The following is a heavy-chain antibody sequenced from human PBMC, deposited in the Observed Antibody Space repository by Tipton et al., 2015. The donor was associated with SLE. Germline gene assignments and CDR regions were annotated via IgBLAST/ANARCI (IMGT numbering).Heavy chain of an antibody. CDR2: TYYSGST. V-gene: IGHV4-59*08. J-gene: IGHJ4*02. CDR1: GGSIRPYY. Sequence: TLSLTCPVSGGSIRPYYWSWIRQPPNKGLEWIGTTYYSGSTYYYPSLKSRVTISTDTSKNQFSLKLRSVTAADTAIYYCARHFSVGFDYCGQGTLVTVSS. CDR3: ARHFSVGFDY. D-gene: IGHD3-16*01.